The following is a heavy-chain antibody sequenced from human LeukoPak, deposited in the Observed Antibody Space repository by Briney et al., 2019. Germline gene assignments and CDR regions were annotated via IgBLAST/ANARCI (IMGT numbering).Heavy chain of an antibody. Sequence: ASVKVSCKASGGTFSSYAISWVRQAPGQGLEWMGGIIPIFGTANYAQKFQGRVTITTDESTSTAYVELSSLRSEDTAVYYCARDHGAYMVRGSGWFDPWGQGTLVTVSS. V-gene: IGHV1-69*05. CDR3: ARDHGAYMVRGSGWFDP. J-gene: IGHJ5*02. D-gene: IGHD3-10*01. CDR2: IIPIFGTA. CDR1: GGTFSSYA.